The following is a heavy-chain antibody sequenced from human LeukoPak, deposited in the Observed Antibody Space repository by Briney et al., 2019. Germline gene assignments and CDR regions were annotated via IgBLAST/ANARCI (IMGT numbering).Heavy chain of an antibody. V-gene: IGHV4-59*01. CDR3: ARGLNGLPDY. Sequence: SETLSLTCTVSGGSISSFYWSWIRQPPGKGLEWIGYVYYSGTFNYNPSLKSRVTISVDTSKNQFSLKLTSVTAADTAVYYCARGLNGLPDYWGQGTLVTVSS. CDR2: VYYSGTF. CDR1: GGSISSFY. J-gene: IGHJ4*02. D-gene: IGHD5/OR15-5a*01.